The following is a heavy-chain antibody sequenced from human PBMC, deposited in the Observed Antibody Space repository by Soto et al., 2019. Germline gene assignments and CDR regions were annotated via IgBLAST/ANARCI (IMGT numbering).Heavy chain of an antibody. V-gene: IGHV3-23*01. CDR3: AQVARWVQHPYFDY. CDR2: ISGSSATT. J-gene: IGHJ4*02. Sequence: QPGGSLRLSCAASEFTFGTYAMSCVRQAPGKGLEWVSTISGSSATTYYADSVKGRFTISRDNSKNTLYLQMGSLRAEDTAVYYCAQVARWVQHPYFDYWGQGVLVTVSS. D-gene: IGHD1-1*01. CDR1: EFTFGTYA.